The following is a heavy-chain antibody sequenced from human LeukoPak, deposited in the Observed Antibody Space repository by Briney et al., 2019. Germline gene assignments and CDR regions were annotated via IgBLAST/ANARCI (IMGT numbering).Heavy chain of an antibody. CDR1: GFTFSSYG. V-gene: IGHV3-30*18. CDR3: AKDSRHYYFDY. D-gene: IGHD3-3*02. Sequence: PGGSLRLSCAASGFTFSSYGMHWVRQAPGKGLEWVAVISDDGIKKYYADSVKGRFTISRDKSKNTVYLQMNSLRAEDTAVYYCAKDSRHYYFDYWGQGTLVTVSS. J-gene: IGHJ4*02. CDR2: ISDDGIKK.